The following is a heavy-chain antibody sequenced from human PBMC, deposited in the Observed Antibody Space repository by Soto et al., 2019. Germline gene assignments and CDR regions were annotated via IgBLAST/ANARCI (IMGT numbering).Heavy chain of an antibody. D-gene: IGHD6-19*01. CDR2: ISGSGGST. CDR1: GFTFSSYA. Sequence: EVQLLESGGGLVQPGGSLRLSCAASGFTFSSYAMSWVRQAPGKGLEWVSAISGSGGSTYYADSVKGRFTISRENSKNTMSLQMNSLRAEDTAVYYCAKAKDYSSGFVYWGQGTLVTVSS. V-gene: IGHV3-23*01. CDR3: AKAKDYSSGFVY. J-gene: IGHJ4*02.